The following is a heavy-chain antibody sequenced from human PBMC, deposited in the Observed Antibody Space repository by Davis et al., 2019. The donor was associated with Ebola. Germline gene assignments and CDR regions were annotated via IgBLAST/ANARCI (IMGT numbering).Heavy chain of an antibody. CDR1: GFTFSDYY. Sequence: LSLTCSASGFTFSDYYMSWIRPAPGKGLEWVSYISSSGSTIYYADSVKGRFTISRDNARNSLYLQMNSLRADDTAVYYCATYGLAAAGGIDYWGQGTLLTVSS. CDR2: ISSSGSTI. D-gene: IGHD6-13*01. V-gene: IGHV3-11*01. CDR3: ATYGLAAAGGIDY. J-gene: IGHJ4*02.